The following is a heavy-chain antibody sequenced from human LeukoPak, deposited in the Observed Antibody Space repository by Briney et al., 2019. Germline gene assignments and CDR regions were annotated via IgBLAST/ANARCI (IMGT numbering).Heavy chain of an antibody. J-gene: IGHJ4*02. Sequence: ASVKVSCKASGYSFTSYGISWVRQAPGQGLEWMGWISAYNGNTNYAQRLQGRVTMTTDTSTSTAYMELGSPTSDDTAVYYCARVPSGGPFDYWGQGTLVTVS. D-gene: IGHD2-15*01. CDR1: GYSFTSYG. CDR3: ARVPSGGPFDY. V-gene: IGHV1-18*01. CDR2: ISAYNGNT.